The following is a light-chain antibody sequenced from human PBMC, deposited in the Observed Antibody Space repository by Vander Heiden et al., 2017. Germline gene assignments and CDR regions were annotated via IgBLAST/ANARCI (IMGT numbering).Light chain of an antibody. Sequence: SVLTQPPSVSGAPGQSVTISCPGSRSNIGAGYAVNWYPQSPGTAPKLLIYENNNRPPWGPDRLSGSKSGTSAALAITGLQAEDEADYYCQSYDSGRGGLVFGGGTRLTVL. CDR3: QSYDSGRGGLV. V-gene: IGLV1-40*01. CDR2: ENN. J-gene: IGLJ2*01. CDR1: RSNIGAGYA.